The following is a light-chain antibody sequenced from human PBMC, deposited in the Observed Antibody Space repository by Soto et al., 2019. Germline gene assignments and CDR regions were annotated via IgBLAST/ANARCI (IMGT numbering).Light chain of an antibody. CDR3: SSYAASNNFYFV. Sequence: QSALTQPPSASGSPGQSVTISCTGTSSDVGGYNYVSWYQQYPGRAPNLMIYEVTKRPSGVPDRFSGSKSGNTASLTVSGLQAEDEADYYCSSYAASNNFYFVFGGGTKLTVL. V-gene: IGLV2-8*01. CDR1: SSDVGGYNY. CDR2: EVT. J-gene: IGLJ3*02.